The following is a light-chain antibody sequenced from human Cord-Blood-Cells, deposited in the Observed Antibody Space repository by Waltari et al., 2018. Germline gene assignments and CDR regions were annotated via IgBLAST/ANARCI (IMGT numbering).Light chain of an antibody. CDR2: DAS. J-gene: IGKJ1*01. V-gene: IGKV3-11*01. Sequence: EIVLTQSPATLSLSPGESATLSCRASQRVSSYLAWYQQKPGQAPRLLIYDASNRATGIPARFSGSGSGTDFTLTISSLEPEDFAVYYCQQRSNWWTFGQGTKVEIK. CDR1: QRVSSY. CDR3: QQRSNWWT.